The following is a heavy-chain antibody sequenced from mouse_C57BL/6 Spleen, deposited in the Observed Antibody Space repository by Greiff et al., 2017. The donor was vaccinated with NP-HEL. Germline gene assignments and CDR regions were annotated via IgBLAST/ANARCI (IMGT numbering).Heavy chain of an antibody. D-gene: IGHD1-1*01. V-gene: IGHV8-12*01. CDR2: IYWDDDK. Sequence: QVTLKESGPGILQSSQTLSLTCSFSGFSLSTSGMGVSWIRQPSGKGLEWLAHIYWDDDKRYNPSLKSRLTISKDTSRNQVFLKITSVDTADTATYYCVRDYGSSLFAYWGQGTLVTVSA. CDR3: VRDYGSSLFAY. J-gene: IGHJ3*01. CDR1: GFSLSTSGMG.